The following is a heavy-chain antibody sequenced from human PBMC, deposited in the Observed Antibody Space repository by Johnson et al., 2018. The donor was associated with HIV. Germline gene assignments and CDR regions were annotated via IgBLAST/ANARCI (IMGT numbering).Heavy chain of an antibody. CDR2: IGTAGDT. D-gene: IGHD3-10*01. J-gene: IGHJ3*02. CDR1: GFTFSSYD. Sequence: VQLVESGGGLKQPGGSLRLSCAASGFTFSSYDMHWVRQATGKGLEWVSTIGTAGDTYYPGSVKGRFTVSRDNSKNTLYLQMNSLRAEDTAVYYCARDPYGSGPYVAFDIWGQGTMVTVSS. V-gene: IGHV3-13*01. CDR3: ARDPYGSGPYVAFDI.